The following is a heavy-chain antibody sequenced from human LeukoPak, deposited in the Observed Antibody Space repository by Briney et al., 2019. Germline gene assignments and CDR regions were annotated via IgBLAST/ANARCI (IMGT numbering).Heavy chain of an antibody. CDR2: IKQDGSEK. Sequence: GGSLRLSCAASGFTFSSCWMSWVRQAPGKGLEWVANIKQDGSEKYYVDSVKGRFTISRDNAKNSLYLQMNSLRAEDTAVYYCASLPHYWGQGTLVTVSS. CDR3: ASLPHY. V-gene: IGHV3-7*01. CDR1: GFTFSSCW. J-gene: IGHJ4*02.